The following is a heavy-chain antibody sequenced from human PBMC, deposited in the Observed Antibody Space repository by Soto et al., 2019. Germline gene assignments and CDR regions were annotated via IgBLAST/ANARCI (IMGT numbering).Heavy chain of an antibody. J-gene: IGHJ5*02. D-gene: IGHD3-16*01. V-gene: IGHV4-59*08. CDR3: ARHVGHYAPFDP. Sequence: SETLSLTCTVSGGSISSYYWSWIRQPPGKGLEWIGYIYYSGSTNYSPSLKSRVTISVDTSKNQFSLKLSSVTAADTAVYYCARHVGHYAPFDPWGQGTLVTVS. CDR1: GGSISSYY. CDR2: IYYSGST.